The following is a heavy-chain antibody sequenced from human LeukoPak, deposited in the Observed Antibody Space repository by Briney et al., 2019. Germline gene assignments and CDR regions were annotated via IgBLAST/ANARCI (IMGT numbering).Heavy chain of an antibody. CDR3: ARGVPTATARWFDP. Sequence: SETLSLTCIVPGGSVSSGNYCWSWIRQPPGKGPEWIGYIYSSGSTNYNPSLKSRVTISVDTSKNQFSLMVSSVTAADTALYYCARGVPTATARWFDPWGQGTLVTVSS. CDR2: IYSSGST. CDR1: GGSVSSGNYC. V-gene: IGHV4-61*01. D-gene: IGHD2-21*02. J-gene: IGHJ5*02.